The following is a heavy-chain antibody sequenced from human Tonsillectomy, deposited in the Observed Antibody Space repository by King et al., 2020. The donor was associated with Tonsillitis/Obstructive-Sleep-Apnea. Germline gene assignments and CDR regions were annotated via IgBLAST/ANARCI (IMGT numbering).Heavy chain of an antibody. CDR2: ISGSGGST. CDR3: AKRKKDGSGSKSKYYWDY. V-gene: IGHV3-23*04. CDR1: GFTFSSYA. J-gene: IGHJ4*02. D-gene: IGHD3-10*01. Sequence: VQLVESGGGLVQPGGSLRLSCAASGFTFSSYAMSWVSQAPGKGLEWVSAISGSGGSTYYADSVKGRFTISRDNSKNTLYLQMNSLRAEDTAVYYCAKRKKDGSGSKSKYYWDYWGQGTLGTVSS.